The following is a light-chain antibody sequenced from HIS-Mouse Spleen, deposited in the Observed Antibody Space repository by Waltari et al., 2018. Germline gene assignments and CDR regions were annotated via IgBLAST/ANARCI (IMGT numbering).Light chain of an antibody. CDR2: DDS. V-gene: IGLV3-21*02. Sequence: SYVLTQPPSVSVAPGQTARITCGGNNIGSKSVHWYQQKPGQAPVLVVYDDSDRPSGVPGRVSGYNSGNTATLTISRVEAGDEADYYCQVWDSSSDRVFGTGTKVTVL. CDR1: NIGSKS. CDR3: QVWDSSSDRV. J-gene: IGLJ1*01.